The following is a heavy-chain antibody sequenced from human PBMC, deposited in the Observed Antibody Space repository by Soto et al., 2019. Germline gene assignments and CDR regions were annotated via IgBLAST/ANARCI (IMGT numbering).Heavy chain of an antibody. J-gene: IGHJ4*02. Sequence: SETLSLTCAVSGDSISTDYWSWIRQSPGKGLEWIGFIYYGGSTNYNPSLKSRVTISVDTPKNQFSLKLSSVTAADTAVYYCAKNWNWGSLVHWGQGTLVTVSS. CDR2: IYYGGST. CDR1: GDSISTDY. V-gene: IGHV4-59*08. D-gene: IGHD7-27*01. CDR3: AKNWNWGSLVH.